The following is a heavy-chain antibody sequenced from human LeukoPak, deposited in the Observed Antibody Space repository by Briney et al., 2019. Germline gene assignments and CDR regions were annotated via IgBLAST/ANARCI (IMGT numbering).Heavy chain of an antibody. Sequence: ASVKVSCKASGYTFTSHYMHWVRQAPGQGLEWMGIINPSGGSTSYAQKFQGRVTMTRDTSTSTVYMELSSLRSEDTAVYYCAREDSGTTFDYWGQGTLVTVSS. V-gene: IGHV1-46*01. CDR2: INPSGGST. CDR1: GYTFTSHY. J-gene: IGHJ4*02. CDR3: AREDSGTTFDY. D-gene: IGHD1-26*01.